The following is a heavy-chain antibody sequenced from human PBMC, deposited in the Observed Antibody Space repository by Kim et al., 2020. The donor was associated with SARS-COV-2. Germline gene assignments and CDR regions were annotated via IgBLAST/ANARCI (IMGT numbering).Heavy chain of an antibody. CDR2: ISSNGGST. Sequence: GGSLRLSCSASGFNFSSYAMHWVRQAPGKGLEYVSAISSNGGSTYYADSVKGRFTISRDNSKNTLYLQMSSLRAEDTAVYYCRGIHYYGSGSYYNYWLDYWGQGTLVTVSS. D-gene: IGHD3-10*01. CDR3: RGIHYYGSGSYYNYWLDY. V-gene: IGHV3-64D*09. CDR1: GFNFSSYA. J-gene: IGHJ4*02.